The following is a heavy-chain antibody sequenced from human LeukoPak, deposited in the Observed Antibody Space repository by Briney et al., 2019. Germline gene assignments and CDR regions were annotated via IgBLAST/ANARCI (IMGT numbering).Heavy chain of an antibody. J-gene: IGHJ4*02. D-gene: IGHD5-18*01. CDR2: IYYSGST. Sequence: RSSETLSLTCTVSGGSISSYYWSWIRQPPGKGLEWIGSIYYSGSTNYNPSLKSRVTLSVDTSKNQFSLKLSSVTAADTALYYCARENGYRYDYWGQGTLVTVSS. V-gene: IGHV4-59*01. CDR1: GGSISSYY. CDR3: ARENGYRYDY.